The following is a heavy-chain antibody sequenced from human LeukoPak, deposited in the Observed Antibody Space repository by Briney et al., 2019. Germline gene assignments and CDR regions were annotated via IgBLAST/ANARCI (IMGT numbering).Heavy chain of an antibody. J-gene: IGHJ5*02. V-gene: IGHV4-4*02. Sequence: PSETLSLTCTVSGGSISSSNWWSWVRQPPGKGLEWIAEIYHSGSTNYNPSLKSRVTISVDKSKNQFSLKLSSVTDADTAVYYCARGYQLLPQFDWFDPWGQGTLVTVSS. CDR2: IYHSGST. CDR1: GGSISSSNW. CDR3: ARGYQLLPQFDWFDP. D-gene: IGHD2-2*01.